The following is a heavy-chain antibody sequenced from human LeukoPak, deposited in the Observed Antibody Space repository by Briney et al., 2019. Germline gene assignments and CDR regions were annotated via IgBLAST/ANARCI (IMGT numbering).Heavy chain of an antibody. Sequence: TGGSLRLSCAASGFTVSSNYMSWVRQAPGKGLEWVAAISYDENNQYHADSVKGRLTISRDNSKNTLYLQMNSLRAEDTAVYYCTKAGRDHGDFHWFDAWGQGTLVTVSS. CDR2: ISYDENNQ. CDR3: TKAGRDHGDFHWFDA. D-gene: IGHD4-17*01. CDR1: GFTVSSNY. J-gene: IGHJ5*02. V-gene: IGHV3-30*18.